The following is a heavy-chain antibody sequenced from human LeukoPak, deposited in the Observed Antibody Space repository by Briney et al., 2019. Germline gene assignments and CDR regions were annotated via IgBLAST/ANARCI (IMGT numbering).Heavy chain of an antibody. CDR3: ARSGDYYGSGRFDY. CDR1: GESFSGHY. Sequence: SETLSLTCAVYGESFSGHYWTWIRQTPGKGLEWLGEVNHSGSINYSPSLKNRVTISADTSKNQFSLKLSSVTAADTAVYYCARSGDYYGSGRFDYWGQGTLVTVSS. D-gene: IGHD3-10*01. CDR2: VNHSGSI. J-gene: IGHJ4*02. V-gene: IGHV4-34*01.